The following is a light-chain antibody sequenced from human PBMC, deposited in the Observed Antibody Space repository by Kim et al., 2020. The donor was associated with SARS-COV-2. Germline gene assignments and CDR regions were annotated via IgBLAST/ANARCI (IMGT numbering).Light chain of an antibody. CDR2: QDN. V-gene: IGLV3-1*01. Sequence: GDKYACWYQHKPGQSPVRVIYQDNKRPSGIPERFSGSNSGNTATLTISGTQAMDEADYYCQAWDSFTYVFGTGTKVTVL. CDR1: GDKY. J-gene: IGLJ1*01. CDR3: QAWDSFTYV.